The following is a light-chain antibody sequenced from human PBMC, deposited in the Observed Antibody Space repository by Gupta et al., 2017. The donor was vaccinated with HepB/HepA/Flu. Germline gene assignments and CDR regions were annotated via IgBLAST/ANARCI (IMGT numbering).Light chain of an antibody. CDR2: DVT. CDR3: CSYAGSGTFYV. CDR1: SNDVGSYDL. V-gene: IGLV2-23*02. J-gene: IGLJ1*01. Sequence: SALTQPASVSASPGQSITISCTGTSNDVGSYDLVSWYQHHPGKAPKLMIYDVTKRPSGVSNRFSGSKSGNTASLTISGLQAEDEADYYCCSYAGSGTFYVFGTGTKVTVL.